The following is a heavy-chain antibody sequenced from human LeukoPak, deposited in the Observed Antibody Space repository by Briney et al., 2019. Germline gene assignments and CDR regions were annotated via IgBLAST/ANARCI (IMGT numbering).Heavy chain of an antibody. Sequence: PSETLSLTCTVSGGSISSYYWSWIRQPPGKGLEWIGYIYYSGSTNYNPSLKSRVTISVDTSKNQFSLKLSSVTAADTAVYYCARVPGIAAAGISAYFDYWGQGTLVTVSS. CDR2: IYYSGST. CDR1: GGSISSYY. V-gene: IGHV4-59*01. CDR3: ARVPGIAAAGISAYFDY. D-gene: IGHD6-13*01. J-gene: IGHJ4*02.